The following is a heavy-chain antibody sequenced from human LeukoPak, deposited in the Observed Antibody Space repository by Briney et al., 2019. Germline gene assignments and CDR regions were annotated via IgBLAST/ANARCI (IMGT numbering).Heavy chain of an antibody. D-gene: IGHD3-10*01. V-gene: IGHV3-15*01. Sequence: PGGSLRLSCAASGFTFTTAWMSWVRHAPGQGLEWVGRSISKNNGGTTDYAAPVKGRFTISRDDSKNMLYLQMNSLKSEDTAVYYCITDPGEYARHWGQGTLVTVSS. CDR1: GFTFTTAW. CDR2: SISKNNGGTT. J-gene: IGHJ4*02. CDR3: ITDPGEYARH.